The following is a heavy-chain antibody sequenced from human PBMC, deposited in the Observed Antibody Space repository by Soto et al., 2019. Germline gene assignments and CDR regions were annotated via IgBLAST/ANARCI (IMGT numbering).Heavy chain of an antibody. Sequence: QVQLQESGPGLVRPSETLSLTCTVSGGSISSYPWTWIRQPAGKELEWIGRFYTTGTTTYNPSLKSRATMSVDTSKNQFSLKLSSVTAADTAIYYCARENYGDYGRAFDPWGQGTLVTVSS. CDR1: GGSISSYP. CDR3: ARENYGDYGRAFDP. V-gene: IGHV4-4*07. J-gene: IGHJ5*02. D-gene: IGHD4-17*01. CDR2: FYTTGTT.